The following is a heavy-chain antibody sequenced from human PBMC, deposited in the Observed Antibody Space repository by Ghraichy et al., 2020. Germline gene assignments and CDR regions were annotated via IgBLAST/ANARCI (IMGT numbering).Heavy chain of an antibody. Sequence: GGSLRLSCAASGFSFSDNYMSWIRQAPGKGLEWVSYISTSSSYTNYPDSVKGRFTISRDNAKNSLYLQMNSLRAEDTAVFYCARDSYASTKGPSVFPLAPCSRSTSESTAALGCLVKDYW. CDR3: ARDSYASTKGPSVFPLAPCSRSTSESTAALGCLVKDY. J-gene: IGHJ4*01. CDR2: ISTSSSYT. V-gene: IGHV3-11*06. D-gene: IGHD6-25*01. CDR1: GFSFSDNY.